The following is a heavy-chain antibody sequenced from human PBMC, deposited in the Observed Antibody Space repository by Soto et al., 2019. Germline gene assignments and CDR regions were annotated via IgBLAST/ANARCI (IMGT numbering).Heavy chain of an antibody. Sequence: QVHLVQSGAEVKKPGASVKVSCKASGYTFTSYGITWVRQAPGQGLEWMGWISALNGNTDYAQKLQGRVIVTRDTSTSPAYMELRSLRSDDTAVYYCARGRYGDYWGQGALVTVSS. J-gene: IGHJ4*02. CDR3: ARGRYGDY. V-gene: IGHV1-18*01. CDR1: GYTFTSYG. CDR2: ISALNGNT. D-gene: IGHD1-1*01.